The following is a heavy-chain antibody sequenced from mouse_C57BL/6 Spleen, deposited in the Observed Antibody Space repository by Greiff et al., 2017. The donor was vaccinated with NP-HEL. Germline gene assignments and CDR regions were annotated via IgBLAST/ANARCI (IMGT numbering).Heavy chain of an antibody. CDR3: VRITTGEAMDY. Sequence: VQLQQSGPGLVQPSQSLSITCTVSGFSLTSYGVHWVRQSPGTGLEWLGVRWSGGSTDYNAAFISRLSVSKDNSKSQVFLKMSRLQADDTATYYGVRITTGEAMDYWGQGTSVTDSS. J-gene: IGHJ4*01. CDR2: RWSGGST. D-gene: IGHD1-1*01. V-gene: IGHV2-2*01. CDR1: GFSLTSYG.